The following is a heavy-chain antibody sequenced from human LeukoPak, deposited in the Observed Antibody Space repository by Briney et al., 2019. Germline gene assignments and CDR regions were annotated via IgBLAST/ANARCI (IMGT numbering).Heavy chain of an antibody. V-gene: IGHV3-72*01. CDR2: SRNKANSYTE. J-gene: IGHJ4*02. Sequence: GGSLRLSCGASGFSSSDHYMDWVRQALGKGLEWVGRSRNKANSYTEEYAASGKGRFTTSRDDLKNSLYLQMHSLKTEDTAVYYCARLGVYSGTYYLDYWGQGTLVTVSS. D-gene: IGHD1-26*01. CDR3: ARLGVYSGTYYLDY. CDR1: GFSSSDHY.